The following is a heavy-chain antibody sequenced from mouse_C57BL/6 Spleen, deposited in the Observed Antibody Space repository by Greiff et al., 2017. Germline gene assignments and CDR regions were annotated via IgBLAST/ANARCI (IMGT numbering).Heavy chain of an antibody. CDR1: GYTFTSYW. D-gene: IGHD1-1*01. V-gene: IGHV1-55*01. J-gene: IGHJ3*01. Sequence: QVHVKQPGAELVKPGASVKMSCKASGYTFTSYWITWVKQRPGQGLEWIGDIYPGSGSTNYNEKFKSKATLTVDTSSSTAYMQLSSLTSEDSAVXYCARDGIGYYYGSSYEGYWGQGTLSLSLQ. CDR2: IYPGSGST. CDR3: ARDGIGYYYGSSYEGY.